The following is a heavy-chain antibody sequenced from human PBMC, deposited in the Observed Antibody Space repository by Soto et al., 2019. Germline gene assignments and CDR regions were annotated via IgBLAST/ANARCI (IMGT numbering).Heavy chain of an antibody. D-gene: IGHD7-27*01. CDR1: GYTFTSYD. CDR3: ASALGIGDS. V-gene: IGHV1-18*01. J-gene: IGHJ4*02. Sequence: QVQLVQSGPEVKKPGASVKVSCKASGYTFTSYDINWVRQAPGQGLEWMGWISVYDGNTNYAQKLQDRVTMTTDTSPSTAYMELRRLRSDDTAVYYCASALGIGDSWGPGTQVTFAA. CDR2: ISVYDGNT.